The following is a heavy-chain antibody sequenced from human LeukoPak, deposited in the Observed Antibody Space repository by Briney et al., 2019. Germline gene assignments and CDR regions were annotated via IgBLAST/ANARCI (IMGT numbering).Heavy chain of an antibody. V-gene: IGHV3-30*04. CDR1: GFTFSSYA. Sequence: RPGGSLRLSCAASGFTFSSYAMHWVRQAPGKGLEWVAVISYDGSNKYYADSVKGRFTISRDNSKNTLYLQMNSLRAEDTAVYYCAKGPRPGYDFWSGSYYFDYWGQGTLVTVSS. D-gene: IGHD3-3*01. J-gene: IGHJ4*02. CDR3: AKGPRPGYDFWSGSYYFDY. CDR2: ISYDGSNK.